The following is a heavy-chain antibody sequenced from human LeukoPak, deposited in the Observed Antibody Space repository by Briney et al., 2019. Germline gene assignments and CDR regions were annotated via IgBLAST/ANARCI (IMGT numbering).Heavy chain of an antibody. CDR2: IYYSGST. Sequence: SETLSLTCTVSGGSISSSSYYWGWIRQPPGKGLEWIGYIYYSGSTNYNPSLKSRVTISVDTSKNQFSLKLSSVTAADTAVYYCARGRWLQLMDVWGKGTTVTVSS. D-gene: IGHD5-24*01. V-gene: IGHV4-61*05. CDR1: GGSISSSSYY. CDR3: ARGRWLQLMDV. J-gene: IGHJ6*04.